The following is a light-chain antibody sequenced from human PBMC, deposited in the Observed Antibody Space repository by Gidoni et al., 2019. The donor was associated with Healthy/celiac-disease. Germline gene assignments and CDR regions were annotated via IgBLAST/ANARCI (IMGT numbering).Light chain of an antibody. CDR1: QSISSY. Sequence: DIQMNQSPSSLSASVGDRVTITCRASQSISSYLNWYQQKPGKAPKLLIYAASSLQSGVPSRFSGSGSGTAFTLTISSLQPEDFATYYCQQSYSTPPLTFGGGTKVEIK. V-gene: IGKV1-39*01. CDR2: AAS. J-gene: IGKJ4*01. CDR3: QQSYSTPPLT.